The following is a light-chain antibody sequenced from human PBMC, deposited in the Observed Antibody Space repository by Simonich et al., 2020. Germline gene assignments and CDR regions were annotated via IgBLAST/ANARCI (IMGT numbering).Light chain of an antibody. CDR3: SSYTSSSTLV. Sequence: QSALTQPASVSGSPGQSITISCTGTSSDVGGYNYVSWYQQHPGKAPKLMIYDVSNQRSGASNRFSGSKSGNTAALTISGLQAEDEADYYCSSYTSSSTLVFGGGTKLTVL. V-gene: IGLV2-14*01. J-gene: IGLJ2*01. CDR2: DVS. CDR1: SSDVGGYNY.